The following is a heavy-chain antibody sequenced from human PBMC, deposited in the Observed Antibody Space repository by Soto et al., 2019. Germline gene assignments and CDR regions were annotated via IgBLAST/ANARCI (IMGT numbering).Heavy chain of an antibody. CDR3: ATVRGPDPTKIVVVLTASDAEYFQN. V-gene: IGHV1-24*01. CDR1: GYSLNELS. CDR2: FDPEEGET. J-gene: IGHJ1*01. D-gene: IGHD3-22*01. Sequence: QVQLVQSGAEVKKPGASVKVSCKVSGYSLNELSMHWVRQAPGKGLEWMGGFDPEEGETIYAQKFQGRATMTEDTCPDPAYRELSSLRAQDPAVYSCATVRGPDPTKIVVVLTASDAEYFQNWGQGTLVPVSS.